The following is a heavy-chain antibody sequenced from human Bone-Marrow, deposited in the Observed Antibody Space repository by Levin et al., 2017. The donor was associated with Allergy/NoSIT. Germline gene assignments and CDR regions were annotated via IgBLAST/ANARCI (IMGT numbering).Heavy chain of an antibody. J-gene: IGHJ5*02. CDR1: GGSFSGYY. Sequence: PGGSLRLSCAVYGGSFSGYYWSWIRQPPGKGLEWIGEINHSGSTNYNPSLKSRVTISVDTSKNQFSLKLSSVTAADTAVYYCARGSRFGVVIEWFDPWGQGTLVTVSS. CDR3: ARGSRFGVVIEWFDP. V-gene: IGHV4-34*01. CDR2: INHSGST. D-gene: IGHD3-3*01.